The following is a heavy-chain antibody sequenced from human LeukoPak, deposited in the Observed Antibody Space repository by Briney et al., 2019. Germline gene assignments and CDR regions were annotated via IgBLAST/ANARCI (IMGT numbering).Heavy chain of an antibody. D-gene: IGHD6-13*01. CDR3: ARSSSNYYYYYYMDV. J-gene: IGHJ6*03. CDR2: IYYSGST. CDR1: GGSISSYY. Sequence: PSETLSLTCTVSGGSISSYYWSWIRQPPGKGLEWIGYIYYSGSTNYNPSLKSRVTISVDTSKNQFSLKLSSVTAADTAVYYCARSSSNYYYYYYMDVCGKGTTVTVSS. V-gene: IGHV4-59*01.